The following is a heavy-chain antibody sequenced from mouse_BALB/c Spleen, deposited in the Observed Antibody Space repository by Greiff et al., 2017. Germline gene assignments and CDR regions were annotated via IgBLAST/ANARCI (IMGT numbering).Heavy chain of an antibody. CDR1: GYTFTSYW. J-gene: IGHJ4*01. V-gene: IGHV1-7*01. Sequence: QVQLQQSGAELAKPGASVKMSCKASGYTFTSYWMHWVKQRPGQGLEWIGYINPSTGYTEYNQKFKDKATLTADKSSSTAYMQLSSLTSEDSAVYYCARYSYGSSDEMDYWGQGTSVTVSS. CDR2: INPSTGYT. CDR3: ARYSYGSSDEMDY. D-gene: IGHD1-1*01.